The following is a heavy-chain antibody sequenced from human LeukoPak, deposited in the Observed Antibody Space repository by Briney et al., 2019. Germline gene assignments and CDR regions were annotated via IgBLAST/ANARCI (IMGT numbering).Heavy chain of an antibody. CDR2: IYHSGST. V-gene: IGHV4-38-2*02. CDR3: ARERGHQIVPPTWIHNGGFDF. D-gene: IGHD2-8*01. J-gene: IGHJ4*02. Sequence: SETLSLTCAVSGYSISSGYYWGWIRQPPGKGLEWIGSIYHSGSTYYNPSLKSRVTISVDTSKNQFSLKLSSVTAADTAVYYCARERGHQIVPPTWIHNGGFDFWVQGTLVTVSS. CDR1: GYSISSGYY.